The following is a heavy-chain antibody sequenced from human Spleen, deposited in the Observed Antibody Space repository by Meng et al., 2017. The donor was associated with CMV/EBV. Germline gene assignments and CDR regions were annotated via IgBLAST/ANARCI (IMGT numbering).Heavy chain of an antibody. J-gene: IGHJ4*02. Sequence: SGCTFSTYARSWVRQAPGKGLAWVSSISGSGGTTYYADSVKGRFTISRDNSKNTLYLQMNSLRADDTAVYYCAKDNPRFGANWEPFEYWGQGTLVTVSS. D-gene: IGHD1-26*01. CDR1: GCTFSTYA. V-gene: IGHV3-23*01. CDR2: ISGSGGTT. CDR3: AKDNPRFGANWEPFEY.